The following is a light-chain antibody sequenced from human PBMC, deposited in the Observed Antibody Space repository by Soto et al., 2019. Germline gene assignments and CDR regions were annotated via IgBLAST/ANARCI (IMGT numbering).Light chain of an antibody. J-gene: IGKJ4*01. Sequence: DIQMTQSPSSLCASVGDRVTIACRASQGISIYLAWYQQKPGKVPQLLIYDASTLQSGVPSRFSGSGSGTDITLTISGLQPEDVATYYCQKYNGAPLTFGGGTKVEIK. CDR3: QKYNGAPLT. CDR2: DAS. CDR1: QGISIY. V-gene: IGKV1-27*01.